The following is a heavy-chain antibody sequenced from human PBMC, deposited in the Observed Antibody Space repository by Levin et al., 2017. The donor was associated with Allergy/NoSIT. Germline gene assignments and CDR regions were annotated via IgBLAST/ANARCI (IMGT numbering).Heavy chain of an antibody. CDR2: ISSSSSYI. CDR1: GFTFSSYS. J-gene: IGHJ4*02. Sequence: GESLKISCAASGFTFSSYSMNWVRQAPGKGLEWVSSISSSSSYIYYADSVKGRFTISRDNAKNSLYLQMNSLRAEDTAVYYCAREALGARGSDWGQGTLVTVSS. D-gene: IGHD3-16*01. V-gene: IGHV3-21*01. CDR3: AREALGARGSD.